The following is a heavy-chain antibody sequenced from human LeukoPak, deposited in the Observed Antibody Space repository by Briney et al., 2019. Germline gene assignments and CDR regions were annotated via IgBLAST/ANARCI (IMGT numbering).Heavy chain of an antibody. Sequence: GGSLRLSCAASGFTFSSYAMHWVRQAPGKGLEWVAVISYDGSNKYYADSVKGRFTISRDNSKNTLYLQMNSLRAEDTAVYYCARDRDPYCSSTSCYGPVVYWGQGTLVTVSS. J-gene: IGHJ4*02. CDR2: ISYDGSNK. CDR3: ARDRDPYCSSTSCYGPVVY. D-gene: IGHD2-2*01. V-gene: IGHV3-30-3*01. CDR1: GFTFSSYA.